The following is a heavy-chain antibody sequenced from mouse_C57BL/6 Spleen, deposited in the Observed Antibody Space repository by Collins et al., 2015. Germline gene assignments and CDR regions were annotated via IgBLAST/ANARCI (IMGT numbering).Heavy chain of an antibody. D-gene: IGHD1-1*01. Sequence: EVQLQQSGAELVRPGASVKLSCTASGFNIKDDYMHWVKQRPEQGLEWIGWIDPENGDTEYASKFQGKATITADTSSNTAYLQLSSLTSEDTAVYYCTTPYYYGSSLSFDYWGQGTTLTVSS. CDR2: IDPENGDT. CDR1: GFNIKDDY. J-gene: IGHJ2*01. CDR3: TTPYYYGSSLSFDY. V-gene: IGHV14-4*01.